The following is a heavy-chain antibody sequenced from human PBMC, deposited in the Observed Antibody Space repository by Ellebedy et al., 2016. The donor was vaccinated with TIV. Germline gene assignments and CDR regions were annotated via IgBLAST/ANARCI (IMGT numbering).Heavy chain of an antibody. CDR3: ATGPNQDFFDY. D-gene: IGHD1-14*01. CDR2: IFHSGNT. CDR1: GGSISSYY. V-gene: IGHV4-4*09. J-gene: IGHJ4*02. Sequence: MPGGSLRLSCTVSGGSISSYYWSWIRQPPGKGLEWIGDIFHSGNTNYNPSLKSRVTMSLDTSKNQFSLNLNSVTAADTAVYYCATGPNQDFFDYWGRGILVTVSS.